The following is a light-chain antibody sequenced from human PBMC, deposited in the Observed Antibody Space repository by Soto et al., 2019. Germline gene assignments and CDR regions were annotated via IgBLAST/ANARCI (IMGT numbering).Light chain of an antibody. V-gene: IGKV3D-20*01. Sequence: EILLTQSPATLSWSPGERATLSCVASQSVSSSYVAWYQHKPGLAPRLLIHDTSSRATGIPDRFSGSGSGTDFTLTISRLEPEDFAVYYCQQYGSSRLTFGGGTKVDIK. CDR1: QSVSSSY. CDR2: DTS. J-gene: IGKJ4*01. CDR3: QQYGSSRLT.